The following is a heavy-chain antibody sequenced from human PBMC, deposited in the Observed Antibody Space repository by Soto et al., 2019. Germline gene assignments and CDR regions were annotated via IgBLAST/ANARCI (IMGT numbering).Heavy chain of an antibody. J-gene: IGHJ4*02. D-gene: IGHD4-17*01. CDR1: GGSISSGGYS. CDR3: ASGPIGDYTDGFDY. V-gene: IGHV4-30-2*01. CDR2: IYHRGST. Sequence: QLQLQESGSGLVKPSQTLSLTCAVSGGSISSGGYSWSWIRQPPGKGLEWIGYIYHRGSTYYNPALAIRVTVSVDRSKTQFSLKLSSVTAADTAVYYCASGPIGDYTDGFDYWGQGTVVTVSS.